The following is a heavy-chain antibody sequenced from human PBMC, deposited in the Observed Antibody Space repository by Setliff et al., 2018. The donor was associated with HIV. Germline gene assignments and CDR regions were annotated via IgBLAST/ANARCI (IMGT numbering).Heavy chain of an antibody. CDR1: GYTFTDRF. Sequence: VASVKVSCKASGYTFTDRFITWFQQAPGKGLEWMGRRYPRGDGTIYAERFRGRVTFSADTSTHTGYMQLDNLKSEDTAMYFCAAGPFNWGQYFWGHGTLVTSPQ. CDR2: RYPRGDGT. J-gene: IGHJ4*03. D-gene: IGHD3-16*01. V-gene: IGHV1-69-2*01. CDR3: AAGPFNWGQYF.